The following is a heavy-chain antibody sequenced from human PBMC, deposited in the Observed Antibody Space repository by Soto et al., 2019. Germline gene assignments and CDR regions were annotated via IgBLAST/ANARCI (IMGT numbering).Heavy chain of an antibody. Sequence: QITLKAYGPTLVRPTQTLTLTCTFSGFSLSTSGLGVGWIRQPPGKALEWLALIYWNDDKRYSPSLKARLTITKDSSRNQVVPTMTNMDPVDTATYYCAHRPSGWYLFDYWGQGTLVTVSS. CDR3: AHRPSGWYLFDY. V-gene: IGHV2-5*01. D-gene: IGHD6-19*01. CDR2: IYWNDDK. J-gene: IGHJ4*02. CDR1: GFSLSTSGLG.